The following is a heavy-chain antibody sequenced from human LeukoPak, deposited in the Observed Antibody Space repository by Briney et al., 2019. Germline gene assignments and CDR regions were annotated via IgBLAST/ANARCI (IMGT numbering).Heavy chain of an antibody. CDR3: AKAPCGGDCYYFDY. CDR1: GFTFSSCA. D-gene: IGHD2-21*02. V-gene: IGHV3-23*01. J-gene: IGHJ4*02. Sequence: GGSLRLSCAASGFTFSSCAMSWVRQAPGKGLEWVSAISGSGGSTYYADSVKGRFTISRDNSRNTLYLQMNSLRAEDTAVYYCAKAPCGGDCYYFDYWGQGTLVTVSS. CDR2: ISGSGGST.